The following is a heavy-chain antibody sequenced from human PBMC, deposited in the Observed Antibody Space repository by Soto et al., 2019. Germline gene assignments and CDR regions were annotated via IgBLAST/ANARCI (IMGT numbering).Heavy chain of an antibody. CDR1: GASMTSNY. D-gene: IGHD6-13*01. CDR2: IYHSGGT. CDR3: AGHAGYFAPVDH. Sequence: QVQLQESGPRLVKPSETLSLTCTVSGASMTSNYWSWIRQTPTKGLVWIGFIYHSGGTNVHPSLKSRVTLSVDNSKNQHSLRLSSVTAADTAVYYCAGHAGYFAPVDHWGQGTPVIVSP. V-gene: IGHV4-59*01. J-gene: IGHJ4*02.